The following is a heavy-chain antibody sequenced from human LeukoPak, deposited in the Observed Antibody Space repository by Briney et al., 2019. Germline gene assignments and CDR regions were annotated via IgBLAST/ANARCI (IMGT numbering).Heavy chain of an antibody. CDR2: INPNSGGT. Sequence: GASVKVSCKASGYTFTGYYMHWVRQAPGQGLEWMGWINPNSGGTNYAQKFQGRVTMTRDTSISTAYMELSRLRSDDTAVYYCARGATHCSSTSCYGGVDYWGQGTLVTVSS. CDR3: ARGATHCSSTSCYGGVDY. V-gene: IGHV1-2*02. D-gene: IGHD2-2*01. J-gene: IGHJ4*02. CDR1: GYTFTGYY.